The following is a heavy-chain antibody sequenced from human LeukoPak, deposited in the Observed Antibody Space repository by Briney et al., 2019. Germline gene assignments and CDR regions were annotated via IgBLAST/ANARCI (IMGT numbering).Heavy chain of an antibody. CDR1: GFTFSSYG. J-gene: IGHJ6*03. CDR2: IRYDGSNK. V-gene: IGHV3-30*02. CDR3: AKEEGFSYYYYMDV. Sequence: GGSLRLSCAASGFTFSSYGMHWVRQAPGKGLEWVAFIRYDGSNKYYADSVKGRFTISRDNSKNTLYLQMNSLGAEDAAVYYCAKEEGFSYYYYMDVWGKGTTVTISS.